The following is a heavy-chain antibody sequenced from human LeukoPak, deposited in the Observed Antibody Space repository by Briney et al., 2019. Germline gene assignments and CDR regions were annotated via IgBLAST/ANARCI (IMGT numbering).Heavy chain of an antibody. CDR2: ISSSSSYT. V-gene: IGHV3-11*03. CDR3: AAGTAADF. Sequence: GGSLRLSCVVSGLPFSDYYMNWLRQAPGKGVVWISYISSSSSYTDYADSVKCRFTISRDNAKSALYLQMNSLRLEDTAVYYCAAGTAADFWGQGTLVTVSS. D-gene: IGHD6-13*01. J-gene: IGHJ4*02. CDR1: GLPFSDYY.